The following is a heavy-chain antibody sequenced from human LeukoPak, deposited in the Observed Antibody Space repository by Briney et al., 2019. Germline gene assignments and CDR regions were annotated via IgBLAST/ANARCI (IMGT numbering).Heavy chain of an antibody. D-gene: IGHD3-9*01. Sequence: GGSLRLSCAASGFTFSSYAMHWVRQASGKGLEWVAVISYDGSNKYYADSVKGRFTISRDNSKNTLYLQMNSLRAEDTAVYYCAREGYDILTGKKYFDYWGQGTLVTVSS. CDR3: AREGYDILTGKKYFDY. CDR1: GFTFSSYA. V-gene: IGHV3-30-3*01. CDR2: ISYDGSNK. J-gene: IGHJ4*02.